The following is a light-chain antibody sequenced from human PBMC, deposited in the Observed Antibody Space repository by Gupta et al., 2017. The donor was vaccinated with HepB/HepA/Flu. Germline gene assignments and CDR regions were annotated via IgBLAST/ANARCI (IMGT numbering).Light chain of an antibody. CDR1: KLGDKF. Sequence: SYELTQPPSVSVSPGQTASITCSGDKLGDKFACWYQQKAGQSPLLVIYQDSKRPSGIPERFSGSNSGNTATLTISGTQAMEEADYYCQSWYSSTLVVFGGGTKLTVL. CDR2: QDS. CDR3: QSWYSSTLVV. V-gene: IGLV3-1*01. J-gene: IGLJ2*01.